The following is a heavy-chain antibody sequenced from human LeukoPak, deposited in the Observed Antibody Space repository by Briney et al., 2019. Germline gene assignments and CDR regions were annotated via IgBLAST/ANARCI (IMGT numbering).Heavy chain of an antibody. V-gene: IGHV4-4*02. J-gene: IGHJ4*02. Sequence: PSEALSLTCAVSGATLSSDYWWSWVRQPPGKGLELIGEIYHSGSTNHNPSLKSRVTISVDKSKGQFSLNLSSVTAADTAVYYCARDDTGVIRGIRFHYWGQGTLVTVSS. CDR3: ARDDTGVIRGIRFHY. CDR1: GATLSSDYW. CDR2: IYHSGST. D-gene: IGHD3-10*01.